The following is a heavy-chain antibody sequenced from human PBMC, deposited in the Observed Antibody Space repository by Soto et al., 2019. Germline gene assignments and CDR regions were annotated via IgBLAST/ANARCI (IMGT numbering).Heavy chain of an antibody. CDR2: IIPVFGTP. J-gene: IGHJ6*02. CDR1: GGSLSNYG. Sequence: QVQLVQSGAEVKKPGSSVKVSCKASGGSLSNYGISWVRQAPGQGREWMGAIIPVFGTPNYAQKFQDRVTITADQSTTTVYREVRSLESEDTAVYYCARGDAPRIVVTSCYAMDVWGQGTTVTVSS. V-gene: IGHV1-69*12. CDR3: ARGDAPRIVVTSCYAMDV. D-gene: IGHD3-22*01.